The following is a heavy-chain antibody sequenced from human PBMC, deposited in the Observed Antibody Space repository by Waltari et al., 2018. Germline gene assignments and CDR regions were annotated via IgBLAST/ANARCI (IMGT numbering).Heavy chain of an antibody. CDR2: IFSNDEQ. V-gene: IGHV2-26*01. D-gene: IGHD4-17*01. CDR1: GFSLSNARMG. Sequence: QVTLKESGPVLVKPTETLTLTCTVSGFSLSNARMGVSWIRQPPGKALEWLAHIFSNDEQSYSTSLKSRLTISKHTSKSQVVLTMTNMDPVDTATYYGARIRTTVTTEVDYWGQGTLVTVSS. J-gene: IGHJ4*02. CDR3: ARIRTTVTTEVDY.